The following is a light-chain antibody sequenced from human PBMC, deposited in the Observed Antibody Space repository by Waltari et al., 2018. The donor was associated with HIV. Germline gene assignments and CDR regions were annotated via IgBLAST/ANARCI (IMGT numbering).Light chain of an antibody. CDR1: SDNVGIQG. Sequence: QAGLTQPPSVSTGLRQTATLPCTGNSDNVGIQGAPWLQQHQGHPPKLLFYRDNKRPSGISERFSASRSGNTASLTITGLQPEDEADYICSAWDRSLSAVVFGGGTTLIVL. CDR2: RDN. V-gene: IGLV10-54*04. CDR3: SAWDRSLSAVV. J-gene: IGLJ2*01.